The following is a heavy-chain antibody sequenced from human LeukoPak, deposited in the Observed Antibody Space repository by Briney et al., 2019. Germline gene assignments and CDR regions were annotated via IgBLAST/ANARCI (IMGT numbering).Heavy chain of an antibody. V-gene: IGHV1-69*13. CDR3: ARGVGYCSGGSCREYYFDY. D-gene: IGHD2-15*01. Sequence: VASVNVSCKASGGTFSSYAISWVRQAPGQGLEWMGGIIPIFGTANYAQKFQGRVTITADESTSTAYMELSSLRSEDTAVYYWARGVGYCSGGSCREYYFDYWGQGTLVTVSS. CDR1: GGTFSSYA. CDR2: IIPIFGTA. J-gene: IGHJ4*02.